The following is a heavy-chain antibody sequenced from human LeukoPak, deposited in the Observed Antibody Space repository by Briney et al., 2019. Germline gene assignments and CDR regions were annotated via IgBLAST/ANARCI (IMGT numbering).Heavy chain of an antibody. Sequence: GESLKISCKGSGYSFTSYWIGWVRQMPGKGLEWMGIIYPGDSDTRSRPSFQRRVTISPDKSIRTPYLQWSSLKASDTAMYYCARRPIFGADWFDPWGQGTLVTVSS. V-gene: IGHV5-51*01. J-gene: IGHJ5*02. CDR3: ARRPIFGADWFDP. CDR2: IYPGDSDT. CDR1: GYSFTSYW. D-gene: IGHD3-3*01.